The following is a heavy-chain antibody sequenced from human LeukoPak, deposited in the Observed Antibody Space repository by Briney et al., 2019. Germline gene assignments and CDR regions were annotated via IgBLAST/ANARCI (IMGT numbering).Heavy chain of an antibody. CDR2: ISKDGSDK. D-gene: IGHD1-20*01. CDR1: GFTFSDYA. V-gene: IGHV3-30-3*01. Sequence: QTGGSLRLSCAASGFTFSDYAMHWVRQAPGRGLEWVAVISKDGSDKYYPGSVRGRFTISRDNSKNTMYLQMNSLRAEDTAVYFCAKVKWKLIGYFDYWGQGTLVTVSS. CDR3: AKVKWKLIGYFDY. J-gene: IGHJ4*02.